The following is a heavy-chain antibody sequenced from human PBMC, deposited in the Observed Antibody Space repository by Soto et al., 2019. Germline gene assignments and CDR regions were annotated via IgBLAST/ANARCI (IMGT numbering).Heavy chain of an antibody. CDR2: IDASGNT. D-gene: IGHD1-1*01. V-gene: IGHV4-4*07. Sequence: SETLSLTCTVSVDSITTYYWNWIRQPAGKGLEWIGRIDASGNTNYNPSLNSRVTLSVDTSKKQFSLKLTSVTAADTAVYYCARFSNNWFKQEGMDVWGQGTMVTVSS. CDR1: VDSITTYY. J-gene: IGHJ6*02. CDR3: ARFSNNWFKQEGMDV.